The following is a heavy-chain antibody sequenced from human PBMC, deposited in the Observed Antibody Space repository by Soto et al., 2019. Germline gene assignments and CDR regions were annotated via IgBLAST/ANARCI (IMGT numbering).Heavy chain of an antibody. J-gene: IGHJ6*02. Sequence: GESLKISCKGSGYNFPTYWIGWVRQVPGKGLEWMGIIYPGDSDTRYSPSFQGQVTISVDKSINTAYLQWSSLKASDTAMYYCAGGGVRGVIHRNRDYYGMDVWGQGNTVTVSS. V-gene: IGHV5-51*01. CDR1: GYNFPTYW. CDR2: IYPGDSDT. D-gene: IGHD3-10*01. CDR3: AGGGVRGVIHRNRDYYGMDV.